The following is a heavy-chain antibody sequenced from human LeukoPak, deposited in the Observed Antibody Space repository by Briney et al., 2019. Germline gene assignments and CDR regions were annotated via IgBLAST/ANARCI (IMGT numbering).Heavy chain of an antibody. CDR3: ARHRTAVTGAEFDY. V-gene: IGHV4-39*01. CDR2: GYYSGST. J-gene: IGHJ4*02. Sequence: SETLSLTCSVSVGSIRSISDYWGWIPQPPGKGLKWIESGYYSGSTYYNKSLKSRVIVSVETSKKQFSLKMSSVSAADTAVYYCARHRTAVTGAEFDYWGQGTLVTVSS. D-gene: IGHD4-11*01. CDR1: VGSIRSISDY.